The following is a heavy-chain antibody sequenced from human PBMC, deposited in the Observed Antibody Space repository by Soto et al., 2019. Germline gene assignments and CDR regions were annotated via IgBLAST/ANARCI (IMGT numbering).Heavy chain of an antibody. CDR2: ISYDGSNK. Sequence: QVQLVESGGGVVQPGRSLRLSSAASGFTFSSYGMHWVRRAPGKGLEWVAVISYDGSNKYYADSVKGRFTISRDNSKNTLYLQMNSLRAEDTAVYYCAKDRRPNYYYGMDVWGQGTTVTVSS. CDR3: AKDRRPNYYYGMDV. CDR1: GFTFSSYG. V-gene: IGHV3-30*18. J-gene: IGHJ6*02. D-gene: IGHD6-25*01.